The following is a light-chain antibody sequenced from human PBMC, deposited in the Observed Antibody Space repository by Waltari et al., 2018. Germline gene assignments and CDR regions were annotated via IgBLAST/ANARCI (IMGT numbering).Light chain of an antibody. J-gene: IGLJ2*01. CDR3: YSRDSSGNNVV. Sequence: SSELTQDPAVSVALGQTVRITCQGDSLRSYYASWYQQKPGQAPVLVIYGKNNRPSGIPDRFSGSSSGNTASLTITGAQAEDEADYYCYSRDSSGNNVVFGGGTKLTVL. V-gene: IGLV3-19*01. CDR1: SLRSYY. CDR2: GKN.